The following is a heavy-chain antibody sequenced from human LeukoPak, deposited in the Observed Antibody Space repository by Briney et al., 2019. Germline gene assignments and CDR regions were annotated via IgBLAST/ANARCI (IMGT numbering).Heavy chain of an antibody. Sequence: QPGGSLRLSCAASGFTFDDYAMHWVRQAPGKGLEWFSLISWDGGSTYYADSVKGRFTISRDNSKNSLYLQMNSLRAEDTALYYCAKDMGEVVAAAIDGGYYYYYYMDVWGKGTTVTVSS. CDR1: GFTFDDYA. CDR2: ISWDGGST. D-gene: IGHD2-2*02. CDR3: AKDMGEVVAAAIDGGYYYYYYMDV. V-gene: IGHV3-43D*04. J-gene: IGHJ6*03.